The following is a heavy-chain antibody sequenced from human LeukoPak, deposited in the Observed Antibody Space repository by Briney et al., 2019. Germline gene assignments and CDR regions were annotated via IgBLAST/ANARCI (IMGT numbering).Heavy chain of an antibody. Sequence: PSETLSLTCAISGGSISSNYWSWIRQPPGKGLEWIGYCHYSGNTNYNPSLKSRATIAVDMSKNQFSLTLNSVTAADTAVYYCARSASSTSRSAFDIWGQGKRVTASS. CDR2: CHYSGNT. V-gene: IGHV4-59*13. CDR3: ARSASSTSRSAFDI. J-gene: IGHJ3*02. CDR1: GGSISSNY.